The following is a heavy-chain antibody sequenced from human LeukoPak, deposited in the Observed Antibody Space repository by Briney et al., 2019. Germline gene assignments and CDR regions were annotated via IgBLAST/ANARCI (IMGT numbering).Heavy chain of an antibody. CDR2: IQYSGST. Sequence: SETLSLTCTVSGGSISGSDWSWIRQPPGKGLAWIGYIQYSGSTNYDPSLKSRVTISIDTSKNQFSLKLSSVTAADTAVYYCARHSFYYVRSGYYDSWGQGTLVTVSS. CDR1: GGSISGSD. J-gene: IGHJ4*02. D-gene: IGHD3-22*01. V-gene: IGHV4-59*08. CDR3: ARHSFYYVRSGYYDS.